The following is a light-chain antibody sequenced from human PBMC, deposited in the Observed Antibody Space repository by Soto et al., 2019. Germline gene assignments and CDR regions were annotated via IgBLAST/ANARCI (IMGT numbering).Light chain of an antibody. CDR1: SSDVGNYNL. V-gene: IGLV2-23*01. CDR2: EGS. CDR3: CSYSGDSTWV. J-gene: IGLJ3*02. Sequence: QSALTQPASVSGSPGQSITISCTGTSSDVGNYNLVSWYQQHPGEAPKLLIYEGSKRPSGVSHRFSGSKFGNTASLTISGLQAEDEVDYYCCSYSGDSTWVFGGGTKLTVL.